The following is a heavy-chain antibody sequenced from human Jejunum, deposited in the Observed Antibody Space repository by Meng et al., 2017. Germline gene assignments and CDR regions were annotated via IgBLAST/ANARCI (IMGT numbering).Heavy chain of an antibody. CDR1: GFTFSSYG. CDR2: ISYGGDVT. Sequence: GVLKISCAASGFTFSSYGMAWVRQAPGKGLEWVSRISYGGDVTDYADSVKGRFTISRDNSANMLYLQLNNLRADDTALYYCAKRLSTSASYYFDFWGQGTMVTVSS. D-gene: IGHD5/OR15-5a*01. J-gene: IGHJ4*02. CDR3: AKRLSTSASYYFDF. V-gene: IGHV3-23*01.